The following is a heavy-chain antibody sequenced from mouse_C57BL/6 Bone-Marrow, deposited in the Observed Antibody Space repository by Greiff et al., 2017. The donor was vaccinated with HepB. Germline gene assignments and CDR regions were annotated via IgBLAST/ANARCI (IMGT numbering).Heavy chain of an antibody. J-gene: IGHJ2*01. D-gene: IGHD1-1*01. CDR2: IYPGGGYT. CDR1: GYTFTNYW. CDR3: ARLDYGYYFDY. V-gene: IGHV1-63*01. Sequence: QVQLQQSGAELVRPGTSVKMSCKASGYTFTNYWIGWAKQRPGHGLEWIGDIYPGGGYTNYNEKFKGKATLTADKSSNTAYMQFSSLTSEDSAIYYCARLDYGYYFDYWGQGTTLTVSS.